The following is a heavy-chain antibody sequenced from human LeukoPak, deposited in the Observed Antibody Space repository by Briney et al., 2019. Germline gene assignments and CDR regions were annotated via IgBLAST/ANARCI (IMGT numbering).Heavy chain of an antibody. CDR3: ARDDYYGSGSYWGAFDI. V-gene: IGHV3-21*01. CDR2: ISSSSSYI. J-gene: IGHJ3*02. Sequence: GGSLRLSCAASGFTFSSFSMNWVRQAPGKGLEWVSSISSSSSYIYCADSVKGRFTISRDNAKNSLYLQMNSLRAEDTAMYYCARDDYYGSGSYWGAFDIWGQGTVVTVSS. D-gene: IGHD3-10*01. CDR1: GFTFSSFS.